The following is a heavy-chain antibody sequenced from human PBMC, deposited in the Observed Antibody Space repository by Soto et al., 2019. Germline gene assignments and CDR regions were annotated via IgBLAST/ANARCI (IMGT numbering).Heavy chain of an antibody. J-gene: IGHJ3*02. Sequence: QVQLVQSGAEVKKPGSSVKVSCKASGGTFSSYTISWVRQAPGQGLEWMGRIIPILGRANYAQKFQGRVTITADKSTSTADMELISLRSEDTAVYYCARYCTNGVCYSTACDIWGQGTMVTVSS. CDR2: IIPILGRA. D-gene: IGHD2-8*01. V-gene: IGHV1-69*02. CDR1: GGTFSSYT. CDR3: ARYCTNGVCYSTACDI.